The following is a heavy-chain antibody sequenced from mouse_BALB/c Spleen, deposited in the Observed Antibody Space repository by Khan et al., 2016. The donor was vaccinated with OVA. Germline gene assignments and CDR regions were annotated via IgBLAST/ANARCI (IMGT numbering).Heavy chain of an antibody. D-gene: IGHD4-1*01. CDR2: INPDSSTI. CDR1: GFDFSRYW. CDR3: ARLWDVGAMDY. V-gene: IGHV4-1*02. Sequence: EGKRLESGGGLVQPGGSLKLSCAASGFDFSRYWMIWVRQAPGKGLEWIGEINPDSSTINYTPSLKDKFIISRDNAKNTLYLQMSTVRSEDTALYYCARLWDVGAMDYWGKGTSVTVSS. J-gene: IGHJ4*01.